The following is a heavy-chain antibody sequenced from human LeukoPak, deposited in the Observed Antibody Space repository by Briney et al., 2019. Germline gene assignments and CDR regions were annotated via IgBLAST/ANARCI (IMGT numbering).Heavy chain of an antibody. J-gene: IGHJ3*01. V-gene: IGHV3-66*04. CDR3: ASQRRVDLGFAFNL. CDR1: GFTFSTYA. D-gene: IGHD3-9*01. CDR2: IYSGGSA. Sequence: PGGSLRLSCSASGFTFSTYAMHWVRQAPGKGLEWVSVIYSGGSAYYADSVKGRFTISRDNYKNTLYLQMNSLRADDTAVYYCASQRRVDLGFAFNLWGQGTMVTVSS.